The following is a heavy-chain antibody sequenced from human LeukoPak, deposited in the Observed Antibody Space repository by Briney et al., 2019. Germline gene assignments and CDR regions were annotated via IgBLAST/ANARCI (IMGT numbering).Heavy chain of an antibody. CDR2: IKQDGSEK. CDR3: ARDTIYRYMDV. Sequence: SGGSLRLSCAASGFTFNRYWMSWVRQAPGKGLEWVANIKQDGSEKYYVDSVRGRFTISRDNSKNTLYLQMNSLRAEDTAVYYCARDTIYRYMDVWGKGTTVTVSS. CDR1: GFTFNRYW. J-gene: IGHJ6*03. V-gene: IGHV3-7*01. D-gene: IGHD3-10*01.